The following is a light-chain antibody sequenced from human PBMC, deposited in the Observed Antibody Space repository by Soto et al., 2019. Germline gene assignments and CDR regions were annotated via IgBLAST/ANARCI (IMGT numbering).Light chain of an antibody. CDR1: QSISNF. V-gene: IGKV1-39*01. CDR3: QQSYSTPRT. Sequence: DIQMTQSPSSLFAFVGDRVTITCRASQSISNFLNWYQLKPGKAPNLLIYAASNLQSGVPSRFSGSGSGTDFTLTISSLQPEAFATYYCQQSYSTPRTFGQGTKVDIK. J-gene: IGKJ1*01. CDR2: AAS.